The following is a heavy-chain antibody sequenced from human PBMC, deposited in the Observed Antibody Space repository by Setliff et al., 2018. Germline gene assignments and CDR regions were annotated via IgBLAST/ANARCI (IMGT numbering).Heavy chain of an antibody. J-gene: IGHJ6*03. CDR2: LSGSGVST. Sequence: PGGSLRLSCVASGSSFRSYAMSWVRQAPGKGLEWVSTLSGSGVSTYYLDSVKGRFTISRDNSKNTLYLQMNSLRSEDTAVYYCAALRVVTNSPTSYYYYMDVWGEGTTVTVSS. D-gene: IGHD2-21*02. CDR3: AALRVVTNSPTSYYYYMDV. V-gene: IGHV3-23*01. CDR1: GSSFRSYA.